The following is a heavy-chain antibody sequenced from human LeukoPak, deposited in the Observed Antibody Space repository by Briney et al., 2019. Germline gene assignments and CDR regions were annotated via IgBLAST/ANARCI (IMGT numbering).Heavy chain of an antibody. J-gene: IGHJ5*02. Sequence: GGSLRLSCAASGFTFSSYWMSWVRQTPGKGLEWVSSINWNGGSTGYGDSVKGRFTISRDNANNFLYLQMTSLRAGDTALYYCAREDSGSYYNWFDPWGQGTLVTVSS. CDR3: AREDSGSYYNWFDP. CDR2: INWNGGST. D-gene: IGHD1-26*01. V-gene: IGHV3-20*04. CDR1: GFTFSSYW.